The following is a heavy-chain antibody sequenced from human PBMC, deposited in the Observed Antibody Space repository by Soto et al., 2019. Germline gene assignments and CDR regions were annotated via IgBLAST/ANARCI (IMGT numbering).Heavy chain of an antibody. CDR3: ASVIFPRRQIRLPGDF. Sequence: PGGSLRLSCAASGFTFSSYGMHGVRQAPGKGLEGVAVIWYDGSNKYYADSVKGRFTISRDNSKNTLYLQMNSLRAEDTAVYYCASVIFPRRQIRLPGDFRGQGTLVTRSS. CDR1: GFTFSSYG. J-gene: IGHJ4*02. CDR2: IWYDGSNK. V-gene: IGHV3-33*01. D-gene: IGHD5-18*01.